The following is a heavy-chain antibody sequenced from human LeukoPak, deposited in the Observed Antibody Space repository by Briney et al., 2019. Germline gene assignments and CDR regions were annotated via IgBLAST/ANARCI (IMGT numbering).Heavy chain of an antibody. CDR2: ISIDGKTQ. CDR3: AREEYGFGLGALDV. D-gene: IGHD3-10*01. J-gene: IGHJ6*02. CDR1: GFTFNTYA. Sequence: PGGSLRLSCIASGFTFNTYAMQWVRQAPGKGQEWVAVISIDGKTQYYADSVKGRFTISRDDSKNTLYLEMDSLRDEDTALFYCAREEYGFGLGALDVWGQGTTVTVS. V-gene: IGHV3-30*04.